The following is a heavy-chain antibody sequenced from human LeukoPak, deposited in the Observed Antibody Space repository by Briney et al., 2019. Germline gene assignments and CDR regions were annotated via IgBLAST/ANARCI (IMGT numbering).Heavy chain of an antibody. CDR3: ARHSAPTMVRGVNFYYYYMDV. Sequence: SETLSLTSTVSGGSISNYHWSWIRQPPGKGLEWIGYIYYSGSTNYNPSLKSRVTISVDTSKNQFSLKLSSVTAADTAVYYCARHSAPTMVRGVNFYYYYMDVWGKGTTVTVSS. D-gene: IGHD3-10*01. CDR2: IYYSGST. J-gene: IGHJ6*03. V-gene: IGHV4-59*08. CDR1: GGSISNYH.